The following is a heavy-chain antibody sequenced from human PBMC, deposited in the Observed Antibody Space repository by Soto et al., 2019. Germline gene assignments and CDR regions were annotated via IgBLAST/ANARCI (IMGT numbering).Heavy chain of an antibody. CDR3: ARDVGYTSSPNWFDP. CDR1: GYIFTSFG. Sequence: ASVKVSCKASGYIFTSFGISWVRQAPGQGLEWMGWISAYNGNTNYAQKLQGRVTMTTDTSTNTAYMELRSLRSGDTAVYYCARDVGYTSSPNWFDPWGQGTLVTVS. D-gene: IGHD6-13*01. CDR2: ISAYNGNT. J-gene: IGHJ5*02. V-gene: IGHV1-18*01.